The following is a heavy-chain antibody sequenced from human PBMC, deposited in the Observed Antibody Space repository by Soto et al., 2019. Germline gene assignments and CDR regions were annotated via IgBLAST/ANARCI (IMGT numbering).Heavy chain of an antibody. CDR2: TYYRSKWNT. CDR1: GDNVSGNSAS. V-gene: IGHV6-1*01. J-gene: IGHJ4*02. CDR3: ARDYYESGGYFDC. D-gene: IGHD3-22*01. Sequence: SQTLSLTCAISGDNVSGNSASWNLIRQSPSRGLEWLGRTYYRSKWNTDYAVSVNSRITISPDTSKNQFSLQLKSVTPEDTGVYYCARDYYESGGYFDCWGQGNLVTVYS.